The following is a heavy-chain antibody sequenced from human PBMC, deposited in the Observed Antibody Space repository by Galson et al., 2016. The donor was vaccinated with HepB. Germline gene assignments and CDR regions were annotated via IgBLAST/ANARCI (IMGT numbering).Heavy chain of an antibody. CDR1: EFTFSGYK. J-gene: IGHJ3*02. D-gene: IGHD2-15*01. Sequence: SLRLPCAASEFTFSGYKMSWIRQAPGKGLEWVESIDKSGHYINYGDSAKGRFPISRDHAKNSLYLQMNSLRAENTAVYYCARVGPPVVVVGETHILDAFDIWGQGTMVTISS. CDR2: IDKSGHYI. V-gene: IGHV3-21*01. CDR3: ARVGPPVVVVGETHILDAFDI.